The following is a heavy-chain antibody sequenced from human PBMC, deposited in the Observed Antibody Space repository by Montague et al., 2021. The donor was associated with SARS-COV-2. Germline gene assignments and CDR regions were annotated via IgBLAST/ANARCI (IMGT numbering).Heavy chain of an antibody. CDR1: GGSISTSY. CDR2: IAHSGST. J-gene: IGHJ4*02. V-gene: IGHV4-59*01. D-gene: IGHD1-14*01. CDR3: AREQGHNRWIYDY. Sequence: SETLSLTCSVFGGSISTSYWSWIRQSPGKGLEWIGYIAHSGSTNYDPSLKSRVTISMDTSENQFSLKLTSVTAADTAVYYCAREQGHNRWIYDYWGQGTLVTVSS.